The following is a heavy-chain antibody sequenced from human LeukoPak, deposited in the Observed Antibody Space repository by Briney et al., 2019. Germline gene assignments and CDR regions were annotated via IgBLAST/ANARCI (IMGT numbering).Heavy chain of an antibody. J-gene: IGHJ5*02. CDR2: IWYGGSNK. Sequence: GGSLRLSCAASGFTFSSYGMHWVRQAPGKGLEWVAVIWYGGSNKYYADSVKGRFTISRDNSKNTLYLQMNSLRAEDTAVYYCAKGGRYCSSTSCSDWFDPWGQGTLVTVSS. CDR1: GFTFSSYG. D-gene: IGHD2-2*01. CDR3: AKGGRYCSSTSCSDWFDP. V-gene: IGHV3-30*02.